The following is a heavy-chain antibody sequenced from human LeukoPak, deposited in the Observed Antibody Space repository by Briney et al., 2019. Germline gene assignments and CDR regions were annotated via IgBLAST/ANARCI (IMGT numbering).Heavy chain of an antibody. D-gene: IGHD5-24*01. V-gene: IGHV4-59*01. CDR2: IYYSGRS. CDR1: GASISSYC. Sequence: PSETLSLTCSVSGASISSYCWSWIRHPPGKGLEWIGYIYYSGRSNYNPPLKSRVTILVDTSKNQFSLNLSSVSSADTAVYYCASGDGYTFDYWSQGTLVTVSS. J-gene: IGHJ4*02. CDR3: ASGDGYTFDY.